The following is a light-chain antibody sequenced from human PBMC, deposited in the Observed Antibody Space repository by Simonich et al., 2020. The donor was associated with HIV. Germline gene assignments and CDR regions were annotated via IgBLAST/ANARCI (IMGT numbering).Light chain of an antibody. V-gene: IGKV4-1*01. J-gene: IGKJ4*01. CDR1: QSVLYSSNNKNY. Sequence: DIVMTQSPDSLAVSLGERATINCKSSQSVLYSSNNKNYLALYQQKPGQPPKLLIYWASTRESGVPDRFSGSGSGTDFTLIIRSLQAEDVAVYYCQQYYSTPLTFGGGTKVEIK. CDR2: WAS. CDR3: QQYYSTPLT.